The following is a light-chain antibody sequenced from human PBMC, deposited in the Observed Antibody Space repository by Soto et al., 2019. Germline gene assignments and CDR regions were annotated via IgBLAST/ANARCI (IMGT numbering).Light chain of an antibody. V-gene: IGKV3-15*01. Sequence: EIMMTQSPATLSVSPGERATLSCRASQSVSSNLAWYQQKPGQAPRLLIYGASTRATGIPARFSGSGSGTEFTLTISSMLSEDFAVYYCQQYNNWTPRYTFGQGTKLEIK. CDR1: QSVSSN. J-gene: IGKJ2*01. CDR3: QQYNNWTPRYT. CDR2: GAS.